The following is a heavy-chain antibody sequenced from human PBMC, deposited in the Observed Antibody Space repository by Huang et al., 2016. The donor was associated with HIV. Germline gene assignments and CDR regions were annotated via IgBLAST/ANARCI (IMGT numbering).Heavy chain of an antibody. J-gene: IGHJ5*02. V-gene: IGHV4-59*08. Sequence: QVQLQESGPGLVTPSETLSLTCSVSGGSMRGQYCPWIRQPPGKGLQWIGTVFNPGSTNYKPSFQTRVTISLDTSRSQFSLTLKSVTPADTAVYYCAQEKSFGNWANNWFDPWGQGTLVAVSS. D-gene: IGHD3-16*01. CDR2: VFNPGST. CDR3: AQEKSFGNWANNWFDP. CDR1: GGSMRGQY.